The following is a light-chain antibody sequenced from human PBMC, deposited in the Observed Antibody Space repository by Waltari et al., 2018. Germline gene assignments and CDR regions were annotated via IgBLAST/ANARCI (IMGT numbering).Light chain of an antibody. V-gene: IGLV2-11*01. CDR2: DVT. J-gene: IGLJ2*01. CDR3: CSYGGSYSFVV. Sequence: QSALTQPRSVSRSPGTSVPLPCTGTSSDVGGYNYASWYQQHPGKAPKLIIYDVTKRPSGVPDRFSGSKSGNTASLTISGLQAEDEADYYCCSYGGSYSFVVFGGGTKLTVL. CDR1: SSDVGGYNY.